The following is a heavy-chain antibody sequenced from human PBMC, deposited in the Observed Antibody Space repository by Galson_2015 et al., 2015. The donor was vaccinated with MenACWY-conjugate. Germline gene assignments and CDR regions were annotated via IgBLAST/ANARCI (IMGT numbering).Heavy chain of an antibody. V-gene: IGHV3-23*01. CDR2: ISGGGSDT. J-gene: IGHJ3*01. Sequence: SLRLSCAASGFTFSNYVMTWVRQAPGKGLDWVSSISGGGSDTSYAGSVRGRFSISRDNSKNTLYLEMNSLRAEDSAVYHCAKVRVGPQVGEDSFDLWGQGTMVIVSS. CDR3: AKVRVGPQVGEDSFDL. CDR1: GFTFSNYV. D-gene: IGHD3-10*01.